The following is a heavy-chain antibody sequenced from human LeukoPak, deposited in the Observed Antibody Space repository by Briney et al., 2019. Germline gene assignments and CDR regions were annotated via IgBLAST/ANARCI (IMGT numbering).Heavy chain of an antibody. J-gene: IGHJ4*02. CDR2: IYTSGST. V-gene: IGHV4-4*07. D-gene: IGHD2-2*01. CDR3: ASYCSSTSCSGFNY. CDR1: GGSISSYY. Sequence: SETLSLTCTVSGGSISSYYWSWIRQPAGKGLEWIGRIYTSGSTNYNPSLKSRVTMSVDTSKNQFSLKLSSVTAADTAVYYCASYCSSTSCSGFNYWGQGTLVTVSP.